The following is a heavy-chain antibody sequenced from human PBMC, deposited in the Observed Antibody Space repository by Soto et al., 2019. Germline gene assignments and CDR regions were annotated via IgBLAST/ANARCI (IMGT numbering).Heavy chain of an antibody. CDR1: GFTFSSYA. V-gene: IGHV3-23*01. J-gene: IGHJ4*02. Sequence: GGSLRLSCAASGFTFSSYAMSWVRQAPGKGLEWVSAISGSGGSTYYADSVKGRFTISRDNSKNTLYLQMNSLRAEDTAVYYCAKDPGYSYGYVGKGVRFDYWGQGTLVTVSS. CDR3: AKDPGYSYGYVGKGVRFDY. CDR2: ISGSGGST. D-gene: IGHD5-18*01.